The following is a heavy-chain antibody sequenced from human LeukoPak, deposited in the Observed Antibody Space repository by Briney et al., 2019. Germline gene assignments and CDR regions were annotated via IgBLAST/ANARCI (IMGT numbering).Heavy chain of an antibody. Sequence: PGGSLRLSCAASGFTFSSYWMSWVRQAPGKGLEWVANIKQDGSEKYYVDSVKGRFTISRDNAKDSLYLQMNSLRAEDTAVYYCARIRRGQQPGNRYFDYWGQGTLVTVSS. CDR1: GFTFSSYW. CDR2: IKQDGSEK. D-gene: IGHD6-13*01. V-gene: IGHV3-7*01. J-gene: IGHJ4*02. CDR3: ARIRRGQQPGNRYFDY.